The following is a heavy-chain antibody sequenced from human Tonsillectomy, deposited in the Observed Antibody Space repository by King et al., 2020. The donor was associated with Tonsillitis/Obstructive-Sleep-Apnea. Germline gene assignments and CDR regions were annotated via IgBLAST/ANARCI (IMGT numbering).Heavy chain of an antibody. CDR2: IYYSGGT. CDR1: GGSINSYY. J-gene: IGHJ4*02. D-gene: IGHD4-17*01. V-gene: IGHV4-59*01. Sequence: VQLQESGPGLVKPSETLSLTCIVSGGSINSYYWCWIRPPPGQGLEGMGYIYYSGGTNYNPTLQRRVTMSVDASKNQFSLKVNSVTAADTAGYFCARDPKGNYGPDYWGQGTLVTVSS. CDR3: ARDPKGNYGPDY.